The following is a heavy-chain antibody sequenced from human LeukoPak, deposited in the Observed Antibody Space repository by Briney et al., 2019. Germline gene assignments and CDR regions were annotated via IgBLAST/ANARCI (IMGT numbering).Heavy chain of an antibody. D-gene: IGHD3-22*01. Sequence: GGSLRLSCAASGFTFSSCGMHWVRQALGKGLEWVAVIWYDGSNKYYADSVKGRFTISRDNSKNTLYLQMNSLRAEDTAVYYCARDTDSSGYTPVIDYWGQGTLVTVS. CDR2: IWYDGSNK. J-gene: IGHJ4*02. CDR3: ARDTDSSGYTPVIDY. V-gene: IGHV3-33*01. CDR1: GFTFSSCG.